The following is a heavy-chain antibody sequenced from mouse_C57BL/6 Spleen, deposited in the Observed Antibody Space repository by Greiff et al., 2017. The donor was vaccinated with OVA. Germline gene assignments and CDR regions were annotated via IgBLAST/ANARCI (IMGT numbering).Heavy chain of an antibody. J-gene: IGHJ2*01. CDR1: GYTFTSYW. Sequence: VQLQQPGAELVMPGASVKLSCKASGYTFTSYWMHWVKQRPGQGLEWIGEIDPSDSYTNYTQKFKGTSTLTVDKYSSTASMQLSSLTSESSAVYDCEIIATVARFDYWGQGTTVTVSS. D-gene: IGHD1-1*01. CDR2: IDPSDSYT. CDR3: EIIATVARFDY. V-gene: IGHV1-69*01.